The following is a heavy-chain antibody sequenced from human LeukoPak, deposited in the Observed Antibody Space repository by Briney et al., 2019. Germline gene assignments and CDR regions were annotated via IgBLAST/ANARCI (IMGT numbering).Heavy chain of an antibody. V-gene: IGHV4-4*02. CDR2: IYHSGST. D-gene: IGHD3-10*01. CDR1: GGSISSSYW. Sequence: SETLSLTCAVSGGSISSSYWWSWVRQPPGKGLEWIGEIYHSGSTNYNPSLKSRVTISVDKSKNQFSLKLSSVTAADTAVYYCATDYYGSGSYLHSFDCWGQGTLVTVSS. CDR3: ATDYYGSGSYLHSFDC. J-gene: IGHJ4*02.